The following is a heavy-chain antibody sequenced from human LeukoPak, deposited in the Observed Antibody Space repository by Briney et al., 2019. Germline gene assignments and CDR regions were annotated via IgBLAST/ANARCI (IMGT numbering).Heavy chain of an antibody. CDR3: ARDGPPGVVIGSRIQFKRGFDP. Sequence: PSETLSLTCTVSGGSISSYYWSWIRQPAGKGLEWIGRIYTSGSTNYNPSLKSRVTMSVDTSKNQFSLKLSSVTAADTAVYYCARDGPPGVVIGSRIQFKRGFDPWGQGTLVTVSS. V-gene: IGHV4-4*07. CDR1: GGSISSYY. J-gene: IGHJ5*02. D-gene: IGHD3-3*01. CDR2: IYTSGST.